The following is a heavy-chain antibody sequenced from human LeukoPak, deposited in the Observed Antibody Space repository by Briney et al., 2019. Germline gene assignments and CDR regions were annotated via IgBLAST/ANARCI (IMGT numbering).Heavy chain of an antibody. CDR2: INPNSGGT. D-gene: IGHD3-3*01. V-gene: IGHV1-2*02. Sequence: ASVKVSCKASGYTFTGSYMHWVRQAPGQGLEWMGWINPNSGGTNYAQKFQGRVTMTRDTSISTAYMELSRLRSDDTAVYYCARSYYDFWSGYYSEYYYMHVWGKGTTVSVSS. J-gene: IGHJ6*03. CDR1: GYTFTGSY. CDR3: ARSYYDFWSGYYSEYYYMHV.